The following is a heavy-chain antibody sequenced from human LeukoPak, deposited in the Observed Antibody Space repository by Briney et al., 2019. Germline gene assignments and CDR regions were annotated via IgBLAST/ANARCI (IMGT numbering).Heavy chain of an antibody. CDR3: ARDFGSGWYDY. CDR1: GGSFSGYY. J-gene: IGHJ4*02. D-gene: IGHD6-19*01. V-gene: IGHV4-34*01. Sequence: SETLSLTCAVYGGSFSGYYWSWIRQPPGKGLEWIGEINHSGSTNYNPSLKSRVTISVDTSRKQFSLNLRSVTAADTAVYYCARDFGSGWYDYWGQGTLVTVSS. CDR2: INHSGST.